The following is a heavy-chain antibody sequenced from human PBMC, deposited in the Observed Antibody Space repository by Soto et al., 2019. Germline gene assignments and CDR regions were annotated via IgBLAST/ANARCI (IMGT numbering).Heavy chain of an antibody. D-gene: IGHD5-12*01. V-gene: IGHV3-30*03. CDR2: ISYDGSNK. Sequence: VGSVRLSCASSVFIFSNYGMHCVRHSPGKGLEWVAVISYDGSNKYYADSVKGRFTISRDNSKNTLYLQMNSLRAEDTAVYYCASRDSDYLFDYRGQGTRVTVS. J-gene: IGHJ4*02. CDR1: VFIFSNYG. CDR3: ASRDSDYLFDY.